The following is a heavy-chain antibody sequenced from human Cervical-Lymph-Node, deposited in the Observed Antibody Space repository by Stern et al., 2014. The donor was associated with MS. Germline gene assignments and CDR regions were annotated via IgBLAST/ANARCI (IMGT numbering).Heavy chain of an antibody. CDR1: GYIFTDYY. D-gene: IGHD6-6*01. CDR2: IKPKSGGT. CDR3: TRALRIADRPSPGGHWFDP. Sequence: QVQLEESGAEVEKPGASVKVSCKASGYIFTDYYLHWVRQAPGQGLEWMGRIKPKSGGTSYAPSFQGTVTLTTATSIPTAYMDLSRLTSDDTAVYYCTRALRIADRPSPGGHWFDPWGQGTLVIVSS. J-gene: IGHJ5*02. V-gene: IGHV1-2*02.